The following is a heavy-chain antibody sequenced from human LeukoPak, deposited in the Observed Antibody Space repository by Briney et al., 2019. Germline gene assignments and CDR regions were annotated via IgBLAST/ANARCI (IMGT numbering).Heavy chain of an antibody. CDR1: GYTFTGYY. D-gene: IGHD2-21*01. J-gene: IGHJ4*02. CDR2: INPNSGGT. V-gene: IGHV1-2*02. Sequence: GASVTVSCTASGYTFTGYYMHWVRQAPGQGLEWMGWINPNSGGTNYAQKFQGRVTMTRDTSISTAYMELSRLRSDDTAVYYCARTAYCGGDCLPYYFDYWGQGTLVTVSS. CDR3: ARTAYCGGDCLPYYFDY.